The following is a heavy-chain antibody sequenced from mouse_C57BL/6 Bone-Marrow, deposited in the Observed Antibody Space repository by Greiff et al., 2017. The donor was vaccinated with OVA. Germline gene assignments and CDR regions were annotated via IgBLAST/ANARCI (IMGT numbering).Heavy chain of an antibody. CDR3: VREGDYYGSSHWYFDV. V-gene: IGHV10-3*01. CDR1: GFTFNTYA. D-gene: IGHD1-1*01. Sequence: EVQLVESGGGLVQPKGSLKLSCAASGFTFNTYAMHWVRQAPGKGLEWVARIRSKSSNYATYYADSVKDRFTISRDDSQSMLYLQMNNLKTEDTAMYYCVREGDYYGSSHWYFDVWGTGTTVTVSS. J-gene: IGHJ1*03. CDR2: IRSKSSNYAT.